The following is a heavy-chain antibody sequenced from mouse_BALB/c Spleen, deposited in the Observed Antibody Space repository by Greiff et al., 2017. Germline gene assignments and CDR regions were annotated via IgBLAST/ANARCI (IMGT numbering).Heavy chain of an antibody. J-gene: IGHJ4*01. Sequence: EVKLMESGGGLVQPGGSLRLSCATSGFTFTDYYMSWVRQPPGKALEWLGFIRNKANGYTTEYSASVKGRFTISRDNSQSILYLQMNTLRAEDSATYYCARDLGLPYYYAMDYWGQGTSVTVSS. D-gene: IGHD3-1*01. V-gene: IGHV7-3*02. CDR3: ARDLGLPYYYAMDY. CDR2: IRNKANGYTT. CDR1: GFTFTDYY.